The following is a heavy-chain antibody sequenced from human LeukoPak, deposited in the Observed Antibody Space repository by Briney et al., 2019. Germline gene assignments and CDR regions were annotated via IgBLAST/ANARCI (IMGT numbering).Heavy chain of an antibody. D-gene: IGHD3-10*01. V-gene: IGHV3-23*01. J-gene: IGHJ4*02. Sequence: GGSLRLSCAASEFTFSTYAMSWVRQAPGKGLEWVSAISGSGGSTYYADSVKGRFTISRDNSKNTLYLQMNSLRAEDTAVYYCARASGSGTYYKSPFDYWGQGTLVTVSS. CDR2: ISGSGGST. CDR3: ARASGSGTYYKSPFDY. CDR1: EFTFSTYA.